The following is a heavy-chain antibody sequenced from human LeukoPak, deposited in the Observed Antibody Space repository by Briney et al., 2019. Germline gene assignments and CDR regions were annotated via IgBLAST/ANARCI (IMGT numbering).Heavy chain of an antibody. D-gene: IGHD2-2*01. Sequence: ASVKVSCKASGYTFTGYHMHWVRQAPGQGLEWMGRINPNSGDTNYAQKFQGRVTMTRDTSISTAYMELSRLRSDDTAVYYCARDYCSSTSCLFDYWGQGTLITVSS. J-gene: IGHJ4*02. CDR1: GYTFTGYH. CDR2: INPNSGDT. V-gene: IGHV1-2*06. CDR3: ARDYCSSTSCLFDY.